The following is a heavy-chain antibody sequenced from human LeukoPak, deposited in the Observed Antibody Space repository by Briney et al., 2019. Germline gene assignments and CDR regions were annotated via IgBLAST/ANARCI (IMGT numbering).Heavy chain of an antibody. D-gene: IGHD6-19*01. V-gene: IGHV4-31*03. Sequence: TLSLTCTVSGGSISSGGYYCSWVRQHPGDGLECIVYISYSGSTSYSPSLKSRVTISVDTSKRQFSLKLSCVTAADTAVYYCGRVSGGIAVAGTRWFDPWGQGTLVTVSS. CDR3: GRVSGGIAVAGTRWFDP. CDR1: GGSISSGGYY. J-gene: IGHJ5*02. CDR2: ISYSGST.